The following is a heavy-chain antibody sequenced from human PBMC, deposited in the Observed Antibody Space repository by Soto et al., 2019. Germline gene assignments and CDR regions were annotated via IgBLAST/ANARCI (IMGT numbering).Heavy chain of an antibody. J-gene: IGHJ4*02. CDR2: IDPSDSYT. Sequence: PGESLKISCKGSGYSFTRYWITWVRQMPGKGLEWMGRIDPSDSYTNYSPSFQGHVTISADKSINTAYLQWSSLKASDTAMYYCARHVVPAASFDYWGQGTLVTV. CDR3: ARHVVPAASFDY. D-gene: IGHD2-2*01. CDR1: GYSFTRYW. V-gene: IGHV5-10-1*01.